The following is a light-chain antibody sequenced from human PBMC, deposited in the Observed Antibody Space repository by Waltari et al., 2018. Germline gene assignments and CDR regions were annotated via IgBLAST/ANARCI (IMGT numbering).Light chain of an antibody. CDR3: QQDYSAPLT. Sequence: DIHVTQSPSYLSASVGDRVSITCRTSQDVSHALSWYQQKGGKAPTLLIYVASTLQSGVPSRFSGSGSGKDFTLTITSLQPDDVATYYCQQDYSAPLTFGHGTAVDI. V-gene: IGKV1-27*01. CDR2: VAS. J-gene: IGKJ3*01. CDR1: QDVSHA.